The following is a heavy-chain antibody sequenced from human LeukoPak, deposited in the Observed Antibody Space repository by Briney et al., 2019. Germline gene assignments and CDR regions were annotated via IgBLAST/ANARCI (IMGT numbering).Heavy chain of an antibody. Sequence: ASVKVSCKTSGYTFTITDINWGRQVTGQGLEWVGGMDGNSGKTAYAQNFLGRVTITRNSSISTAYMELSSLRSEDTAVYYCARLYYYASSGYDALDIWGQGIMVAVSS. J-gene: IGHJ3*02. D-gene: IGHD3-22*01. CDR2: MDGNSGKT. CDR3: ARLYYYASSGYDALDI. V-gene: IGHV1-8*03. CDR1: GYTFTITD.